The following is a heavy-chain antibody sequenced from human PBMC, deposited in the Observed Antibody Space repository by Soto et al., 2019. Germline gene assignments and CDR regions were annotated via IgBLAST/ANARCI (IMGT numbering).Heavy chain of an antibody. Sequence: GLDLEWLAVIYWDDDKRYSPSLKTRLTITKDTSKNQVVLTLTNMDPVDTGTYFCAHVLRGFNYGMDVWGQGTTVTVSS. J-gene: IGHJ6*02. V-gene: IGHV2-5*02. D-gene: IGHD3-10*01. CDR2: IYWDDDK. CDR3: AHVLRGFNYGMDV.